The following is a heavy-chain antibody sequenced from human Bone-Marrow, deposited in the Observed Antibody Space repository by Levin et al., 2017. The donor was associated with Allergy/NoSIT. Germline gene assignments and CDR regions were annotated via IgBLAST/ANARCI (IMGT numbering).Heavy chain of an antibody. CDR3: ARDGPAKPWA. J-gene: IGHJ3*01. D-gene: IGHD3/OR15-3a*01. Sequence: QPGGSLRLSCVVSGFTVSNNYMNWVRQAPGRGLDWVSLIYSTGVTKYADSVKGRFTISRDSSKNTLYLQMDRLRVEDTGVYYCARDGPAKPWAWGQGTMVTVSS. CDR2: IYSTGVT. V-gene: IGHV3-53*01. CDR1: GFTVSNNY.